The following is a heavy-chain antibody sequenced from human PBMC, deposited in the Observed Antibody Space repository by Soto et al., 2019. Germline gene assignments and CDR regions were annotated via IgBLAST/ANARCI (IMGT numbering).Heavy chain of an antibody. CDR3: ARRDWNGGYCYL. J-gene: IGHJ4*02. CDR2: ISGDGRRT. V-gene: IGHV3-74*01. CDR1: GFSFSNYW. Sequence: EAQLVESGGGLVQPGGSLSLSCAASGFSFSNYWMHWVRQVPGKGLVWVSRISGDGRRTDYADFAKGRFTISRDNAKNTGYLQMNSLRVEDTAMYYCARRDWNGGYCYLWGQGIMGTVAT. D-gene: IGHD1-1*01.